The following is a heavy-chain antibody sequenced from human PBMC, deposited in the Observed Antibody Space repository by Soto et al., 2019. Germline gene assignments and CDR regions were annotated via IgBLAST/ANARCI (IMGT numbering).Heavy chain of an antibody. V-gene: IGHV1-58*01. D-gene: IGHD3-22*01. CDR1: GLTFTSSA. J-gene: IGHJ3*02. Sequence: ASVKVSCKASGLTFTSSAVQWVRQAVGQRLEWIGWIVVGSGNTNYAQKFQERVTITRDMSTSTAYMELSSLRSEDTAVYYCAAAANYYDSSGYFPDAFDIWGQGTMVTVSS. CDR3: AAAANYYDSSGYFPDAFDI. CDR2: IVVGSGNT.